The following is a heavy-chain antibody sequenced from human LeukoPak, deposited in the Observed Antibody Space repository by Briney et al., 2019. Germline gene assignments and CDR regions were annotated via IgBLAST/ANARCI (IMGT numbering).Heavy chain of an antibody. V-gene: IGHV1-2*02. D-gene: IGHD3-22*01. CDR3: AREYYYDSSGPLDP. Sequence: ASVKVSCKASGYTSTGYYMHWVRQAPGQGLEWMGWINPNSGGTNYAQKFQGRVTMTRDTSISTAYMELSRLRSDDTAVYYCAREYYYDSSGPLDPWGQGTLVTVSS. CDR1: GYTSTGYY. CDR2: INPNSGGT. J-gene: IGHJ5*02.